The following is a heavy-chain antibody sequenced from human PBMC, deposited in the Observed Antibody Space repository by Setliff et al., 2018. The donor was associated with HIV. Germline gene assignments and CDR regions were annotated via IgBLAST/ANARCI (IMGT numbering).Heavy chain of an antibody. CDR1: GYTFTDYF. CDR3: APVSSGWFDP. D-gene: IGHD6-25*01. J-gene: IGHJ5*02. V-gene: IGHV1-69-2*01. CDR2: VDPEDGEI. Sequence: ASVKVSCKASGYTFTDYFIHWVQQAPGKGLEWMGRVDPEDGEIISTEKFQGRVTITADTSTDTAYMELSSLRPEDTAVYYCAPVSSGWFDPWGQGTLVTAPQ.